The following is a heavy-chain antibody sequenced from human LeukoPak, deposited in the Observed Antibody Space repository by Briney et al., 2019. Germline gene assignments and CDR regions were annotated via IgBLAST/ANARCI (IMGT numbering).Heavy chain of an antibody. J-gene: IGHJ4*02. V-gene: IGHV3-23*01. CDR1: GFTFSSYA. CDR2: LSGSGGST. CDR3: AKGMGLYYDSSGYYYPFDY. Sequence: GGSLRLSCAASGFTFSSYAMSWVRLAPGKGLEWVSGLSGSGGSTYYADSVKGRFTTSRDNSKNTLYLQMNSLRAEDTAVYYCAKGMGLYYDSSGYYYPFDYWGQGTLVTISS. D-gene: IGHD3-22*01.